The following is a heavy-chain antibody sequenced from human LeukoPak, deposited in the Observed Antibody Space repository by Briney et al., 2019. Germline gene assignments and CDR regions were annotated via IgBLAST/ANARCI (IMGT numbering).Heavy chain of an antibody. CDR2: ISSSSSYI. CDR1: GFTFSSYS. CDR3: VAAAGTRFPRIDY. J-gene: IGHJ4*02. V-gene: IGHV3-21*01. D-gene: IGHD6-13*01. Sequence: GGSLRLSCAASGFTFSSYSMNWVRQAPGKGLEWVSSISSSSSYIYYADSVKGRLTISRDNAKNSLYLQMNSLRAEDTAVYYCVAAAGTRFPRIDYWGQGTLVTVSS.